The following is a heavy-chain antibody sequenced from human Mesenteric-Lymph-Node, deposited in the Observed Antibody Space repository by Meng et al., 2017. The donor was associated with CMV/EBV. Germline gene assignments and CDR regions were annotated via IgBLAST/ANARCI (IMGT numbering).Heavy chain of an antibody. CDR2: FIPMLGVT. V-gene: IGHV1-69*02. J-gene: IGHJ4*02. Sequence: SVKVSCKASGGPFTSYTITWVRQAPGQGLEWMGRFIPMLGVTNYAQKFQGRVTITADTSTSTVYMALSSLRSEDTAVYYCAAYCGGNCYSSGACYYWGQGTLVTVSS. CDR1: GGPFTSYT. CDR3: AAYCGGNCYSSGACYY. D-gene: IGHD2-21*01.